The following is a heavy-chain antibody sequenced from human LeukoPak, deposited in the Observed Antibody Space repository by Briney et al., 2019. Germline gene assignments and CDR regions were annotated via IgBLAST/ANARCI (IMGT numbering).Heavy chain of an antibody. CDR2: ISGSGGST. CDR1: GFTFSSYA. Sequence: PGGSLRRSCAASGFTFSSYAMSWVRQAPGKGLEWVSAISGSGGSTYYADSVKGRFTISRDNSKNTLYLQMNSLRAEDTAVYYCANAVSGYDYYFDYWGQGTLVTVSS. CDR3: ANAVSGYDYYFDY. D-gene: IGHD5-12*01. J-gene: IGHJ4*02. V-gene: IGHV3-23*01.